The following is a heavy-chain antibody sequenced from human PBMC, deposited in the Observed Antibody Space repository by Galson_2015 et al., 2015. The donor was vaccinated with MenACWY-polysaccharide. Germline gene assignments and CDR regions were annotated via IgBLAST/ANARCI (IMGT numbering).Heavy chain of an antibody. CDR2: IKEDGSDE. D-gene: IGHD5-24*01. Sequence: SLRLSCAASGLTLSTYWLSWVRQAPGKGLEWLANIKEDGSDEYYADSVKGRFTISRDNAKNSLYLHMNSLRVEDAAVYYCARDKGWLQFDCWGQGTLVTVSS. CDR3: ARDKGWLQFDC. J-gene: IGHJ4*02. CDR1: GLTLSTYW. V-gene: IGHV3-7*01.